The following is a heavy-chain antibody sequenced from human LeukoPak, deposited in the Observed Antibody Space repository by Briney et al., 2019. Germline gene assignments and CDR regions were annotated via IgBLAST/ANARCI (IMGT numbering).Heavy chain of an antibody. D-gene: IGHD1-26*01. CDR2: ISGYNGNT. CDR3: ARRRVGAIDAFDI. V-gene: IGHV1-18*01. Sequence: ASVKVSCKASGYTFTSYGISWVRQAPGQGLEWMGWISGYNGNTNYAQKIQGRVTMTTDTSTSTAYMELRRLRSDDTAVYYCARRRVGAIDAFDIWGQGTVVTVSS. J-gene: IGHJ3*02. CDR1: GYTFTSYG.